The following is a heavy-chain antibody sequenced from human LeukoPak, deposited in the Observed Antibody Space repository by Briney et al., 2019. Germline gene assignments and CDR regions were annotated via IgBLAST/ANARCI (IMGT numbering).Heavy chain of an antibody. CDR3: ARPPKGYCNGGRCHIDY. D-gene: IGHD2-15*01. CDR2: ISSTGSTI. CDR1: GFTFSDYY. V-gene: IGHV3-11*01. J-gene: IGHJ4*02. Sequence: PGGSLRLSCAASGFTFSDYYMSWIRQAPGKGLEWVSYISSTGSTISYTDSVKGRFTISRDNAKNSLYLQMNSLRAEDTAVYYCARPPKGYCNGGRCHIDYWGQGTLVTVSS.